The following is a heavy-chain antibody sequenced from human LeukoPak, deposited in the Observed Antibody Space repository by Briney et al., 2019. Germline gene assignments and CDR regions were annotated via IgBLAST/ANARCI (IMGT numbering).Heavy chain of an antibody. CDR3: AREGLLWFGELLSFFRYYYGMDV. CDR2: INPSGGST. CDR1: GYTFTSYY. D-gene: IGHD3-10*01. V-gene: IGHV1-46*03. J-gene: IGHJ6*02. Sequence: GASVKVSCKASGYTFTSYYMHWVRQAPGQGLEWMGIINPSGGSTSYAQKFQGRVTMTRDTSTSTVYMELSSLRSEDTAVYYCAREGLLWFGELLSFFRYYYGMDVWGQGTTVTVSS.